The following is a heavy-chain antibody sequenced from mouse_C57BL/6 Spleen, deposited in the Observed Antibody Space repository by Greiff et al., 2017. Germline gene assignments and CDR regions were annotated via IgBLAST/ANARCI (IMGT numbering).Heavy chain of an antibody. CDR1: GFPFSDYG. J-gene: IGHJ4*01. V-gene: IGHV5-17*01. Sequence: EVQLVESGGGLVKPGGSLKLSCAASGFPFSDYGMHWVRQAPEKGLEWVAYISSGSSTIDYADTVKGRFTITRDNAKHTLFLQMTSLRSEDTAMYYCARDYEYDEYDAMDYWGQGTSVTVSS. D-gene: IGHD2-4*01. CDR2: ISSGSSTI. CDR3: ARDYEYDEYDAMDY.